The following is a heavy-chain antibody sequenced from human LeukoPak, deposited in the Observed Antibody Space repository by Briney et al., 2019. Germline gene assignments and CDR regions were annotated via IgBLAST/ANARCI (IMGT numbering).Heavy chain of an antibody. D-gene: IGHD4-11*01. CDR1: GFTFSSNW. J-gene: IGHJ4*02. CDR3: AREGYSNYAMGY. V-gene: IGHV3-74*01. Sequence: PGGSLRLSCAAPGFTFSSNWMHWVRQAPGKGLVWVSRSNEDGSTTNYADSVKGRFTISRDNADNSMYLQMNSLRAEDTAVYYCAREGYSNYAMGYWGQGTLVTVS. CDR2: SNEDGSTT.